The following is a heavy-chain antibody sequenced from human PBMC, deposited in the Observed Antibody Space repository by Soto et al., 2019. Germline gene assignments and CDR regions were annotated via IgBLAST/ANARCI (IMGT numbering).Heavy chain of an antibody. V-gene: IGHV1-3*01. CDR3: ARVPRYPSDIVQVPAVMYEGWFVP. CDR2: IHAGNGDT. D-gene: IGHD2-2*01. J-gene: IGHJ5*02. Sequence: QVQLVQSGAEVKKPGASVKLSCKASGYTFSNYAVQWVRQAPGQSLEWVGWIHAGNGDTKYSQKFHVRVTITRDTAASTAYMELSTLRSEDTAIYYCARVPRYPSDIVQVPAVMYEGWFVPWGQGTLVTVSS. CDR1: GYTFSNYA.